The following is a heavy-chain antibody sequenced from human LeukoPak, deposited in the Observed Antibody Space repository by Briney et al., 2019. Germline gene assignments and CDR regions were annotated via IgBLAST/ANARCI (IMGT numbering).Heavy chain of an antibody. D-gene: IGHD3-22*01. CDR1: GGNINGYF. V-gene: IGHV4-59*01. Sequence: SETLSLTCSVSGGNINGYFWSWIRQPPGKGLEWIGHIYDSGTMNYNPSLKSRLSLSVDTSKNRFSLRLRSVTPADTAVYYCARDLHYYDSSGYARWFDPWGQGTLVTVSS. CDR2: IYDSGTM. J-gene: IGHJ5*02. CDR3: ARDLHYYDSSGYARWFDP.